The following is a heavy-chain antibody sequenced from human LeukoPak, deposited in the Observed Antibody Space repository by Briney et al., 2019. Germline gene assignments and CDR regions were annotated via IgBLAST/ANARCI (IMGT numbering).Heavy chain of an antibody. D-gene: IGHD6-13*01. CDR2: IYYSGST. Sequence: SETLSLTCSVSGDSISTSSSYWGWIRQPPGKGLEWIGYIYYSGSTNYNPSLKSRVTISVDTSKNQFSLKLSSVTAADTAVYYCARQAAAGTMWFDPWGQGTLVIVSS. CDR1: GDSISTSSSY. V-gene: IGHV4-39*01. J-gene: IGHJ5*02. CDR3: ARQAAAGTMWFDP.